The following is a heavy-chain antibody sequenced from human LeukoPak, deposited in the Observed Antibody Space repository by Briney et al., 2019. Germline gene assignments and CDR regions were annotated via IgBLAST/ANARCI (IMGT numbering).Heavy chain of an antibody. D-gene: IGHD6-19*01. CDR3: ARGGSGWTRRAFDI. J-gene: IGHJ3*02. Sequence: SETLSLTCTVSGYSISSGYYWSWIRQPPGKGLEWIGEINHSGSTNYNPSLKSRVTISVDTSKNQFSLKLSSVTAADTAVYYCARGGSGWTRRAFDIWGQGTMVTVSS. CDR2: INHSGST. V-gene: IGHV4-38-2*02. CDR1: GYSISSGYY.